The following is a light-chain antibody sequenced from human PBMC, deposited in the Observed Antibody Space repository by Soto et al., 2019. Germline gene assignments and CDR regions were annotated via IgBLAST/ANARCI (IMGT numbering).Light chain of an antibody. CDR2: DVS. CDR1: QNVSTS. V-gene: IGKV3-11*01. CDR3: QERFTWPLGLT. Sequence: EVVLTQVPAALALSPGERGTLSCRASQNVSTSVAWYQQKPGQAPRLLIYDVSNRATGIPARFSGSGSGTDFTLTISSLEPEDFVLYYCQERFTWPLGLTFGGGTKVEIK. J-gene: IGKJ4*01.